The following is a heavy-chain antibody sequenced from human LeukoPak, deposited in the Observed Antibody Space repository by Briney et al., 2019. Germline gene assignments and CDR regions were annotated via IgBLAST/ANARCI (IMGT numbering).Heavy chain of an antibody. CDR3: ARMNAYYDSSGYPMGAFDI. V-gene: IGHV4-39*07. CDR2: IYYSGST. D-gene: IGHD3-22*01. J-gene: IGHJ3*02. CDR1: GGSISSSSYY. Sequence: PSETLSLTCTVSGGSISSSSYYWGWIRQPPGKGLEWIGSIYYSGSTYYNPSLKSRVTISVDTSKNQFSLKLSSVTAADTAVYYCARMNAYYDSSGYPMGAFDIWGQGTMVTVSS.